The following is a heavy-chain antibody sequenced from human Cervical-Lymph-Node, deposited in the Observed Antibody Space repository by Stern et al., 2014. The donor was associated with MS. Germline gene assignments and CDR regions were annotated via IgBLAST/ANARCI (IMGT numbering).Heavy chain of an antibody. CDR2: IQDTGTT. CDR3: ARQHSSGWYDY. J-gene: IGHJ4*02. Sequence: QLQLQESGPGLVKPSETLSLTCTVSGDSINTRSDHWGWIRQAPGEGLEWMGTIQDTGTTYYTPSLRSRCSISVDMSKTQFSWGLNSVTAADTALYYCARQHSSGWYDYWGQGTLVTVSS. V-gene: IGHV4-39*01. D-gene: IGHD6-19*01. CDR1: GDSINTRSDH.